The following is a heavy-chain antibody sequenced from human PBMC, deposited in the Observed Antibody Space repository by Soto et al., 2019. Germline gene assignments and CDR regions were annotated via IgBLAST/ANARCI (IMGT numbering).Heavy chain of an antibody. Sequence: EVQLLESGGGLVQPGGSLRLVCAASGFTFSSYAMSWVHQAPGKGLEWVSAISGSGGSTYYADSVKGRFTISRDNSKNTLYLQINSRRAEDTAVYYCTKWPTVAGTGIVDYWGQGTLVTVSS. CDR2: ISGSGGST. D-gene: IGHD6-19*01. CDR1: GFTFSSYA. CDR3: TKWPTVAGTGIVDY. V-gene: IGHV3-23*01. J-gene: IGHJ4*02.